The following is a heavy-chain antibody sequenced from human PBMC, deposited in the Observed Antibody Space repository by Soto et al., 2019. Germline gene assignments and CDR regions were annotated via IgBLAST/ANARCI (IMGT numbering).Heavy chain of an antibody. CDR3: ATADPSFDRSGSLPYGVDV. Sequence: QMQLVQSGPEVKKPGTSVKVSCKASGFTFSSSAIQWVRHPRGQRLEWIGWIVVGNGKIKYAQKFQKRVTITRDMSTSTAYMELSGLRYEDTAVYYCATADPSFDRSGSLPYGVDVWGRGTTVIVSS. V-gene: IGHV1-58*02. J-gene: IGHJ6*02. CDR2: IVVGNGKI. CDR1: GFTFSSSA. D-gene: IGHD3-3*01.